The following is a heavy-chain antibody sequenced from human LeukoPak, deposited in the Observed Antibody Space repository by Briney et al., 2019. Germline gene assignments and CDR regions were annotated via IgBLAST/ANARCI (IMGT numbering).Heavy chain of an antibody. CDR2: ISGSGGST. Sequence: GGSLRLSCAASGFAFSSYAMSSVRQAPGTGLEWVSAISGSGGSTYYADSVKGRFTISRDNSKNTLYLQMNSLRAEDTAVYYCAKVAPPFSGDYCFVYWGQGTLVTVSS. CDR3: AKVAPPFSGDYCFVY. V-gene: IGHV3-23*01. D-gene: IGHD4-17*01. J-gene: IGHJ4*02. CDR1: GFAFSSYA.